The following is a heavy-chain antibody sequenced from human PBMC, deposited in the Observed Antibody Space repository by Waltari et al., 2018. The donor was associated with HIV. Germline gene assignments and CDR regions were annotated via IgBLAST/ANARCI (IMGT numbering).Heavy chain of an antibody. CDR2: IKQGGSEK. CDR3: ARGGFYGSGSKVN. CDR1: GFTFGSYW. D-gene: IGHD3-10*01. Sequence: EVQLVESGGGLVQPGGSLRLSCAASGFTFGSYWMRWLRQAPGKGVEWVANIKQGGSEKYYVVSVNGRFTISRDNAENSLYLQMNSLRAEDTAVYYCARGGFYGSGSKVNWGQGTLVTVSS. V-gene: IGHV3-7*04. J-gene: IGHJ4*02.